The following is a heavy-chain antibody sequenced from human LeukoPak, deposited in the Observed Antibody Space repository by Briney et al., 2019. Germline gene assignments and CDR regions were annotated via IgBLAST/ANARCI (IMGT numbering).Heavy chain of an antibody. CDR1: GDSVSSNSAA. CDR2: TYYRSKWYN. V-gene: IGHV6-1*01. J-gene: IGHJ5*02. CDR3: ARDPHIVVVPAAPAGFDP. Sequence: SQTLSLTCAISGDSVSSNSAAWNWSRQSPSRGLEWLGRTYYRSKWYNDYAVSVKSRITINPDTSKNQFSLQLNSVTPEDTAVYYCARDPHIVVVPAAPAGFDPWGQGTLVTVSS. D-gene: IGHD2-2*01.